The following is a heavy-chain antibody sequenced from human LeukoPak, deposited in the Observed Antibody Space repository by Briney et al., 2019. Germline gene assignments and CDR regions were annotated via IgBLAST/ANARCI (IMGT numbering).Heavy chain of an antibody. J-gene: IGHJ4*02. CDR3: ARSGSGWFDY. D-gene: IGHD3-22*01. Sequence: SETPSLTCTFSTGSVTSGSYYWSWIRQPAGKGLEWIGRIYTNGSTDYTPSLKSRVSMSVDTSKKQVSLRLSSVTAADTAVYYCARSGSGWFDYWGQGTLVTVSS. V-gene: IGHV4-61*02. CDR2: IYTNGST. CDR1: TGSVTSGSYY.